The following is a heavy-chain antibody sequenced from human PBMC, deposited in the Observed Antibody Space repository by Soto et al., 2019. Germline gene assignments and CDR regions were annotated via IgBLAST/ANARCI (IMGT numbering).Heavy chain of an antibody. CDR2: IYYSGST. Sequence: SETLSLTCTVSGGSISSGGYYWSWIRQHPGKGLEWIGYIYYSGSTYYNPSLKSRVTISVDTSKNQFSLKLSSVTAADTAVYYCARAPLILGCVVVIPEPDAFDIWGQGLMVTVSS. D-gene: IGHD3-22*01. CDR3: ARAPLILGCVVVIPEPDAFDI. CDR1: GGSISSGGYY. V-gene: IGHV4-31*03. J-gene: IGHJ3*02.